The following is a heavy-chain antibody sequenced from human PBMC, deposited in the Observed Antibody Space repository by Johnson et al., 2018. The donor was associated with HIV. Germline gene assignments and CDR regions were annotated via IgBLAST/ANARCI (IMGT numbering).Heavy chain of an antibody. V-gene: IGHV3-30*04. CDR1: GVKLDDYA. CDR3: ARDPRADAFDI. CDR2: IAFDGSKT. Sequence: QVQLVESGGGLVQPGRSLRLSCVASGVKLDDYAIHWVRQSPGKGLQWVAAIAFDGSKTYYADSVKGRFSTSRDNSKNTLFLQMNSLRVEDTAVYYCARDPRADAFDIWGQGTTVTVSS. J-gene: IGHJ3*02.